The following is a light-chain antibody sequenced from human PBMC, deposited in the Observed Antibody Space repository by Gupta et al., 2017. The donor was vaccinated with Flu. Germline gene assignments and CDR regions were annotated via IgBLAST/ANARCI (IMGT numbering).Light chain of an antibody. Sequence: NFMLTQPHSVSESPGKTVTISCTRSSGSIASNYVQWYQQRPASSPTTVIYDDNQRPSAAPPRFSGSTDCSSNSASPTTSGLKAEDDADYYYQSYDTNNDVVFGGGTKLTVL. CDR3: QSYDTNNDVV. CDR2: DDN. V-gene: IGLV6-57*01. CDR1: SGSIASNY. J-gene: IGLJ2*01.